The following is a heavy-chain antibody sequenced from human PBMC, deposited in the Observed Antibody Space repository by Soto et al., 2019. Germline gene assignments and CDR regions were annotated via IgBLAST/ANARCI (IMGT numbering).Heavy chain of an antibody. V-gene: IGHV3-33*01. J-gene: IGHJ6*02. CDR3: ARDRAGRVYYYGMDV. CDR1: GFTFNNYG. Sequence: QVQLVESGGGVVQPGRSLRLSCAASGFTFNNYGMHWVRQAPGKGLEWVAIIWYDGSDRYYADSVKGRFTISRDNSKSKLFLQMNSLRAEDTAVYYCARDRAGRVYYYGMDVWGQGTTVTVPS. CDR2: IWYDGSDR.